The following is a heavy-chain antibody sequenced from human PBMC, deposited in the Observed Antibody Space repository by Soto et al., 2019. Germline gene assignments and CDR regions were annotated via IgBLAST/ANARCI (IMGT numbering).Heavy chain of an antibody. D-gene: IGHD3-10*01. CDR3: AKDTVRGVIINYGMDV. CDR2: ISYDGSNK. CDR1: GFTFSSYG. Sequence: PGGSLRLSCAASGFTFSSYGMHWVRQDPGKGLEWVAVISYDGSNKYYADSVKGRFTISRDNSKNTLYLQMNSLRAEDTAVYYCAKDTVRGVIINYGMDVWGQGTTVTVSS. J-gene: IGHJ6*02. V-gene: IGHV3-30*18.